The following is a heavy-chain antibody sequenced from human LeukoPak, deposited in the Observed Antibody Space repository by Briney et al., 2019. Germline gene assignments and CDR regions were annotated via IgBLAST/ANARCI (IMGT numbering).Heavy chain of an antibody. Sequence: GGSLRLSCVASGFTFTNYWMTWVRQAPGKGLEWVSSISSSSSYIYYTDSVKGRFTISRDNAKNSLYLQMNSLRAEDTAVYYCAKSGLNRFDYWGPGTLVTVSS. CDR2: ISSSSSYI. J-gene: IGHJ4*02. V-gene: IGHV3-21*01. CDR1: GFTFTNYW. CDR3: AKSGLNRFDY. D-gene: IGHD2-15*01.